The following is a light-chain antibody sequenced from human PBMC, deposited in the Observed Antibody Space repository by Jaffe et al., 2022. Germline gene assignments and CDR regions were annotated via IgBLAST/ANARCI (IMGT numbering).Light chain of an antibody. CDR1: QSVSNSF. CDR3: QQYGSSLPA. Sequence: EIVLTQSPGTLSLSPGERATLSCRASQSVSNSFLAWYQQKPGQAPRLLIYGASNRATGIPDRFSGSGSGTDFTLTISRLEPEDFALYSCQQYGSSLPAFGQGTKVAIK. V-gene: IGKV3-20*01. J-gene: IGKJ1*01. CDR2: GAS.